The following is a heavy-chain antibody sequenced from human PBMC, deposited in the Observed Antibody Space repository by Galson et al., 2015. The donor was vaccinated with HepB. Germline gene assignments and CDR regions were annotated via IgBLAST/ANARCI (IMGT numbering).Heavy chain of an antibody. CDR1: GFTFDDYA. CDR3: AKDRASGSRAYYNYMDV. Sequence: SLRLSCAASGFTFDDYAMHWVRQAPGKGLEWVSGISWNSGYIVYADSVKGRFTISRDNAKNSLYLQMNSLRAEDTALYYCAKDRASGSRAYYNYMDVWGKGTTVTVSS. CDR2: ISWNSGYI. D-gene: IGHD3-10*01. J-gene: IGHJ6*03. V-gene: IGHV3-9*01.